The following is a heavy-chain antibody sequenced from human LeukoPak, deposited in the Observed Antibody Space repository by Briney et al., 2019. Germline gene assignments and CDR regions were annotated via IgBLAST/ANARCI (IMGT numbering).Heavy chain of an antibody. Sequence: SVKVSCKASGGTFSSYAISWVRQAPGQGLEWMGRIIPILGIANYAQKFQGRVTITADKSTSTAYMELSSLRSEDTAVYYCATSVGATKVDYWGQGTLVTVSS. V-gene: IGHV1-69*04. CDR1: GGTFSSYA. D-gene: IGHD1-26*01. CDR2: IIPILGIA. J-gene: IGHJ4*02. CDR3: ATSVGATKVDY.